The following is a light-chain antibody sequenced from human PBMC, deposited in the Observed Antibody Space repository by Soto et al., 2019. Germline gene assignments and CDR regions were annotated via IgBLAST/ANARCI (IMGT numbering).Light chain of an antibody. CDR2: GAS. J-gene: IGKJ1*01. Sequence: EVVMTQSPATLSVSPGERATLSCRASQSVANRLAWYQHTPGQAPGLLIYGASNRATGVPAKFSGSGSGTEFTLTITSLQSEDFVLYYCQQYSDWPRTFGQGTKV. CDR3: QQYSDWPRT. V-gene: IGKV3-15*01. CDR1: QSVANR.